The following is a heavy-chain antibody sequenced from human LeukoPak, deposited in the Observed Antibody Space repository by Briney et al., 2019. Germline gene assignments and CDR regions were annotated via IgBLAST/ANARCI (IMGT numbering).Heavy chain of an antibody. J-gene: IGHJ5*02. V-gene: IGHV3-23*01. Sequence: GGPLRLSCAASGFTFSSYAMSWVRQAPGKGLEWVSAISGSGGSTYYADSVKGRFTISRDNSKNTLYLQMNSLRAEDTAVYYCAKGPYDYVWGSYRPETYNWFDPWGQGTLVTVSS. CDR3: AKGPYDYVWGSYRPETYNWFDP. CDR1: GFTFSSYA. D-gene: IGHD3-16*02. CDR2: ISGSGGST.